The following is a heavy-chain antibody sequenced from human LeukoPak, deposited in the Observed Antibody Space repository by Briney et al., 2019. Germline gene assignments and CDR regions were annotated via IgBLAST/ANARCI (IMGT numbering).Heavy chain of an antibody. V-gene: IGHV4-4*09. Sequence: PSETLSLTCTVSGGSISSYYWSWIRQPPGKGLEWIGYIYTSGSTNYNPSLKSRVTISVDTSKNQFSLKLSSVTAADTAVYYCARLHYDFWSGYYDYYYYYMDVWGKGTTVTVSS. J-gene: IGHJ6*03. D-gene: IGHD3-3*01. CDR2: IYTSGST. CDR1: GGSISSYY. CDR3: ARLHYDFWSGYYDYYYYYMDV.